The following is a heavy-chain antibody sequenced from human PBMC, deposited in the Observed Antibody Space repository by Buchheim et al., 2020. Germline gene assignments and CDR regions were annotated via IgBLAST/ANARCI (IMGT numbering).Heavy chain of an antibody. J-gene: IGHJ4*02. CDR2: ISYDGRNK. V-gene: IGHV3-30*18. CDR3: AKDLNYDSSGYYW. Sequence: QVQLVESGGGVVQPGRSLRLSCAASGFTFSSYGMHWVRQAPGKGLEWVAVISYDGRNKYYADSVKGRFTISRDNSKNTLYLQMNSLRAEDTAVYYCAKDLNYDSSGYYWWGQGTL. D-gene: IGHD3-22*01. CDR1: GFTFSSYG.